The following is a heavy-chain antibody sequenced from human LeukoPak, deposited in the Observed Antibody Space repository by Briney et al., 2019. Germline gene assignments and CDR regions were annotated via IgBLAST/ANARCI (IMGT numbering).Heavy chain of an antibody. CDR2: IYYSGST. V-gene: IGHV4-59*01. CDR1: GGSISSYY. D-gene: IGHD4-23*01. Sequence: SETLSLTCTVSGGSISSYYWSWIRQPPGKGLEWIGYIYYSGSTNYNPSLKSRVTISVDTSKNQFSLKLSSVTAAGTAVYYCARDPRWYGGSYFDYWGQGTLVTVSS. J-gene: IGHJ4*02. CDR3: ARDPRWYGGSYFDY.